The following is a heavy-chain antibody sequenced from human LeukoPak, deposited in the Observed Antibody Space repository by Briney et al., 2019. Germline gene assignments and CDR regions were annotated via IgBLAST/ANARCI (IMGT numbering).Heavy chain of an antibody. Sequence: GGSLRLSCAASGFTFSSYAVSWVRQAPGTGLEWVSTISGTGDNTYYADSVKGRFTISRDNSKNTLYLQMNSLRAEDTAVYYCAKGFGGYYFGYWGQGTLVTVSS. J-gene: IGHJ4*02. CDR3: AKGFGGYYFGY. CDR2: ISGTGDNT. CDR1: GFTFSSYA. D-gene: IGHD3-16*01. V-gene: IGHV3-23*01.